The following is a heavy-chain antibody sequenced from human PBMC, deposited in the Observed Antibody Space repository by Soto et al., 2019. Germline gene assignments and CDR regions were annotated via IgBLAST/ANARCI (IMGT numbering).Heavy chain of an antibody. CDR1: GFTFSSYA. CDR2: IRGSGGST. Sequence: EVQLLESGGGLVQPGGSLRLSCAASGFTFSSYAMSWVRQSPGKGLEWVSAIRGSGGSTYYADSVKGRFTISRDNSKNTLYRQMNSLRAEDTAVYYCAKATVTTWDYYYYMDVWGKGTTVTVSS. D-gene: IGHD4-17*01. CDR3: AKATVTTWDYYYYMDV. V-gene: IGHV3-23*01. J-gene: IGHJ6*03.